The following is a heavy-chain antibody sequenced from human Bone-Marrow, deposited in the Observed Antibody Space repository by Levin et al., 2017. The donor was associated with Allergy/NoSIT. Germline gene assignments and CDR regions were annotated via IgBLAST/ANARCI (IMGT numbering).Heavy chain of an antibody. CDR1: GGSISRYY. Sequence: SETLSLTCTVSGGSISRYYWSWIRQPPGKGLEWIGYTYYTGSTNYNPSLKSRVTISVDMSKNQFTLKLSSVTAADTAVYYCAREPRDDNWNDVEGHWFDPRGQGTLVTVSS. J-gene: IGHJ5*02. D-gene: IGHD1-1*01. V-gene: IGHV4-59*08. CDR3: AREPRDDNWNDVEGHWFDP. CDR2: TYYTGST.